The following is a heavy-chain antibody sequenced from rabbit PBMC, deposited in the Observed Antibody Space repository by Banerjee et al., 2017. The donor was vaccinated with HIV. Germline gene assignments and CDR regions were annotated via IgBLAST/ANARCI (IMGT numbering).Heavy chain of an antibody. D-gene: IGHD6-1*01. Sequence: QELVESGGGLVQAGESLKLSCKASGIDFSGYGISWVRQAPGKGLEWIACIYTSSGTTWYANWVNGQFTISRSTSLNTVDLKMTSLTAADTTTYFCARTGYASYGDGFNLWGPGTLVTVS. CDR2: IYTSSGTT. J-gene: IGHJ4*01. CDR3: ARTGYASYGDGFNL. V-gene: IGHV1S43*01. CDR1: GIDFSGYG.